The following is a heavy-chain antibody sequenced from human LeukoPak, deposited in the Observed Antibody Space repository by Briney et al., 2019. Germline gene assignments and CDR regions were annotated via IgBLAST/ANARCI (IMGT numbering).Heavy chain of an antibody. J-gene: IGHJ4*02. V-gene: IGHV3-30-3*02. CDR2: ISYDGSNK. CDR1: GFTFNNYA. CDR3: ANENYPDY. Sequence: GRSLRLFCTASGFTFNNYAMHWVRQAPGKGLEWVAVISYDGSNKYYADSVKGRFTISRDNSKNTLYLQMNSLRAEDTAVYYCANENYPDYWGQGTLVIVSS.